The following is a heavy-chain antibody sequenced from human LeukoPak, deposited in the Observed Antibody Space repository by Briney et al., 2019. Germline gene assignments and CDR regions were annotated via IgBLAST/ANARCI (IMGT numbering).Heavy chain of an antibody. CDR2: IIPILGIA. D-gene: IGHD3-3*01. J-gene: IGHJ4*02. Sequence: ASVKVSCKASGGTFSSYAISWVRQAPGQGLEWMGRIIPILGIANYAQKFQGRVTITADKSTSTAYMELSSLRSGDTAVYYCARGSDFWSGTLGYWGQGTLVTVSS. CDR1: GGTFSSYA. CDR3: ARGSDFWSGTLGY. V-gene: IGHV1-69*04.